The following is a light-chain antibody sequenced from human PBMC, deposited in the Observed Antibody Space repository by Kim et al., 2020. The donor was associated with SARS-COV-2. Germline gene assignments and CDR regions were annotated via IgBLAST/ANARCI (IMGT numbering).Light chain of an antibody. J-gene: IGKJ2*01. CDR3: QQANSFPYT. Sequence: DIQMTQSPSSLSASVGDRVTITCRASQGIGRWLAWYQQKPGKAPNLLIYAASSLHSGVPSRFSGSESGRDFTLTISSLQPEDFATYYCQQANSFPYTFAQGTKLEI. CDR2: AAS. CDR1: QGIGRW. V-gene: IGKV1-12*02.